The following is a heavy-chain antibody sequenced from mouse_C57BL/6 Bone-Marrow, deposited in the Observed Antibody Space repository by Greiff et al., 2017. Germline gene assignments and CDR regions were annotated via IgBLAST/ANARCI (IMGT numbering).Heavy chain of an antibody. CDR2: ISYDGSN. CDR3: ARGLYDD. Sequence: EVKLVESGPGLVKPSQSLSLTCSVTGYSITSGYYWNWIRQFPGNKLEWMGYISYDGSNNYNPSLKNRISITRDTSKNQFFLKLNSVTTEDTATYYCARGLYDDWGQGTLVTVSA. D-gene: IGHD2-3*01. V-gene: IGHV3-6*01. J-gene: IGHJ3*01. CDR1: GYSITSGYY.